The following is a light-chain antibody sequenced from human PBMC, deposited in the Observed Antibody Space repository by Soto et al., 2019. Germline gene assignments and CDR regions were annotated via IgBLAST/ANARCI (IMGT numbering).Light chain of an antibody. J-gene: IGLJ2*01. Sequence: QSALTQPASASGSPGQSVTISCTGTSSDVGGYNYVCCYQQHEGKAPQLIIYEVSSPPSVVSNLFSGSNAGKTSSLTISGLQAEDEAYYYGRSYTSISTVVVGGGTKLTVL. CDR3: RSYTSISTVV. CDR2: EVS. V-gene: IGLV2-14*01. CDR1: SSDVGGYNY.